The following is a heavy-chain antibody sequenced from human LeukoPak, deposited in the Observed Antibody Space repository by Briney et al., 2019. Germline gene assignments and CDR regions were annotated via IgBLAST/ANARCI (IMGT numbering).Heavy chain of an antibody. CDR2: IYYSGST. CDR1: GGSISSYY. Sequence: PSETLSLTCTVSGGSISSYYWSWIRKPPRKGLEWIGYIYYSGSTNYNPSLKSRVTISVDTSKNQFSLKLSSVTAADTAVYYCARRFDDSSGYYLFDYWGQGTLVTVSS. V-gene: IGHV4-59*08. CDR3: ARRFDDSSGYYLFDY. J-gene: IGHJ4*02. D-gene: IGHD3-22*01.